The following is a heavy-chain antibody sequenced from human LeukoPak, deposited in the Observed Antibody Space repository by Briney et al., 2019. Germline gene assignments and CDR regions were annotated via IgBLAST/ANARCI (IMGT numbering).Heavy chain of an antibody. V-gene: IGHV4-4*02. Sequence: RSSETLSLTCAVSGVSISSSNWRSWVRQPPGKGLEWIGEIYHSGSTNYNPSLKSRVTISVDKSKNQFSLKLSSVTAADTAVYYCARADGDYVQYYYYGMDVWGQGTTVTVSS. CDR2: IYHSGST. D-gene: IGHD4-17*01. CDR3: ARADGDYVQYYYYGMDV. CDR1: GVSISSSNW. J-gene: IGHJ6*02.